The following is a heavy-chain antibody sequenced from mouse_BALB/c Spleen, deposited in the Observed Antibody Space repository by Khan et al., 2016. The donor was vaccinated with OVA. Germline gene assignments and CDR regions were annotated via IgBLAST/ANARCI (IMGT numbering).Heavy chain of an antibody. CDR3: ARDEYYGYWYFDV. CDR2: IYYSGTI. J-gene: IGHJ1*01. CDR1: GISITTRNYR. Sequence: EVQLQESGPGLVKPSQTVSLTCTVTGISITTRNYRWSWIRQSPGNKLEWIGYIYYSGTITYNPSLTSRATITRDTSKNQFFLEMNSLTAEDTATYYCARDEYYGYWYFDVWGAGTTVTVSS. V-gene: IGHV3-5*02. D-gene: IGHD1-1*01.